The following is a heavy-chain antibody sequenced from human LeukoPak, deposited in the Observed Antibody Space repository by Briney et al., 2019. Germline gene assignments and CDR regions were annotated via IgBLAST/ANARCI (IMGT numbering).Heavy chain of an antibody. CDR2: ISSISSYL. D-gene: IGHD3-9*01. V-gene: IGHV3-21*01. CDR1: GLTFSTYT. CDR3: ARGADYDILTGYMDV. J-gene: IGHJ6*03. Sequence: PGGSLRLSCAASGLTFSTYTMNWVRQAPGKGLEWVSSISSISSYLYYADSVKGRFTISRANAKNSLYLEMNSLRAEDTAVYYCARGADYDILTGYMDVWGKGTTVTVSS.